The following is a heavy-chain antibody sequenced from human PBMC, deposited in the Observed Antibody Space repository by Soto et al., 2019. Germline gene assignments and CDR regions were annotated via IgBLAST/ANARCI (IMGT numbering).Heavy chain of an antibody. CDR3: ASNFYY. CDR2: IYHSGST. V-gene: IGHV4-30-2*01. Sequence: QLQLQESGSGLVKPSQTLSLTCAVSGGSISSGGYSWSWIRLPPGKGMEWIGYIYHSGSTYYNPSVKSRVTISVDRSKNQISLKLSSVTAADTAVYYYASNFYYWVQGTLDTVST. J-gene: IGHJ4*02. CDR1: GGSISSGGYS.